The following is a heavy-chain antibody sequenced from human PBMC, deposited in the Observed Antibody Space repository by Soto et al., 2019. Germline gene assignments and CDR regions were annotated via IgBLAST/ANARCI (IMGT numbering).Heavy chain of an antibody. J-gene: IGHJ4*02. CDR3: ARDVRGSYFDY. V-gene: IGHV4-30-4*01. CDR2: IYYSGST. D-gene: IGHD3-16*01. CDR1: GGSISSGDYY. Sequence: QVQLQESGPGLVKPSQTLSLTCTVSGGSISSGDYYWSWIRQPPGKGLEWIGYIYYSGSTYYNPSLKXRXTXSXXTSKNQFSRKLSSVTAADTAVYYCARDVRGSYFDYWGQGTLVTVSS.